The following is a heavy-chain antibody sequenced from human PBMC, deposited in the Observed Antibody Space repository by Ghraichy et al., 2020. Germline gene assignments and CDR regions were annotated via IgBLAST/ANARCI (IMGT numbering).Heavy chain of an antibody. CDR2: INHSGST. D-gene: IGHD2-15*01. CDR3: ARAAGWYTRAIDY. J-gene: IGHJ4*02. V-gene: IGHV4-34*01. CDR1: GGSFSGYY. Sequence: SETLSLTCAVYGGSFSGYYWSWIRQPPGKGLEWIGEINHSGSTNYNPSLKSRVTISVDTSKNQFSLKLSSVTAADTAVYYCARAAGWYTRAIDYWGQGTLVTVSS.